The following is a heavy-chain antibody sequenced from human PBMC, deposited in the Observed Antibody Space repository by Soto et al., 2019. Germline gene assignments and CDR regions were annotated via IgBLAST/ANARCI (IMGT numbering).Heavy chain of an antibody. CDR3: ARGTFGVVKD. CDR1: GGSISSYY. V-gene: IGHV4-59*01. J-gene: IGHJ4*02. CDR2: MYYSGST. D-gene: IGHD3-3*01. Sequence: QVQPQESGPGLVKPSETLSLTCTVSGGSISSYYWSWIRQSPGKGLEWIGYMYYSGSTNYNPSLRSRVTISIDTSRNQFSLKLSSVTAADTAVYYCARGTFGVVKDWGQGTLVTVSS.